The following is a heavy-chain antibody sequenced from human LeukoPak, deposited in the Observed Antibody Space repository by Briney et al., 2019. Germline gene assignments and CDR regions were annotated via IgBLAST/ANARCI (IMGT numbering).Heavy chain of an antibody. CDR3: ARERGTSWSYGPAEY. CDR2: ISAYNGNT. J-gene: IGHJ4*02. Sequence: ASVKVSCKASGYTFTSYGISWVRQAPGQGLEWMGWISAYNGNTNYAQKLQGRVTMTTDTSTSTAYMELRSLRSDDTAVYYCARERGTSWSYGPAEYWGQGTLVTVSS. D-gene: IGHD2-2*01. V-gene: IGHV1-18*01. CDR1: GYTFTSYG.